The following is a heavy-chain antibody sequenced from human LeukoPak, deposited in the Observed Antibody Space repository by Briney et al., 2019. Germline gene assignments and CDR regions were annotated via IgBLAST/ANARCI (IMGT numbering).Heavy chain of an antibody. V-gene: IGHV4-59*01. CDR3: ARGYDSSGSIPAHFDY. CDR2: IHYRGST. J-gene: IGHJ4*02. D-gene: IGHD3-22*01. Sequence: SETLSLTCTVSGGSISTYYWSWIRQPPGKGLEWIAYIHYRGSTDYNPSLKSRVTISVDTSRNQFSLKLTSVTAADTAVYYCARGYDSSGSIPAHFDYWGQGTLVTVSS. CDR1: GGSISTYY.